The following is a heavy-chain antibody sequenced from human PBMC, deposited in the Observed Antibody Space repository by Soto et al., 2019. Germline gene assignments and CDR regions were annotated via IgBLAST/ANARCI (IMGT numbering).Heavy chain of an antibody. V-gene: IGHV1-3*01. CDR3: ARGKGMEENYFYYGLDI. J-gene: IGHJ6*02. CDR2: LNGGTGQT. CDR1: GYPFSTYA. Sequence: GASVKVSCKASGYPFSTYAMHWVRQAPGQSLEWMGWLNGGTGQTRYSQKFQDRVIITRDTSASTGYMELSSLTSEDTAVYYCARGKGMEENYFYYGLDIWGQGTTVTVSS. D-gene: IGHD1-1*01.